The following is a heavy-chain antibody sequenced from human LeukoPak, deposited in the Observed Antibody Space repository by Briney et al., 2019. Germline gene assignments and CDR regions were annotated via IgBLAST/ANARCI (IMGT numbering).Heavy chain of an antibody. J-gene: IGHJ4*02. Sequence: ASVKVSCKASGYTFTSYGISWVRQAPGQGLEWMEWISAYNGNTNYAQKLQGRVTMTTDTSTSTAYMELRSLRSDDTAVYYCARDPWLGYWSRSSLQTLDYLGQGTLVTVSS. CDR3: ARDPWLGYWSRSSLQTLDY. CDR2: ISAYNGNT. V-gene: IGHV1-18*01. D-gene: IGHD2-2*01. CDR1: GYTFTSYG.